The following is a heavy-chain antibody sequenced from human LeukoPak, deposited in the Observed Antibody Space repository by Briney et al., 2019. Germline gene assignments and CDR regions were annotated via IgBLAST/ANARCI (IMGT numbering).Heavy chain of an antibody. Sequence: ASVKVSCKASGGTFSSYAISWVRQAPGQGLEWMGRIIPILGIANYAQKFQGRVTITADKPTSTAYMELSSLRSEDTAVYYCARGPKDYDFWSGYPTFDYWGQGTLVTVSS. CDR3: ARGPKDYDFWSGYPTFDY. J-gene: IGHJ4*02. V-gene: IGHV1-69*04. CDR1: GGTFSSYA. D-gene: IGHD3-3*01. CDR2: IIPILGIA.